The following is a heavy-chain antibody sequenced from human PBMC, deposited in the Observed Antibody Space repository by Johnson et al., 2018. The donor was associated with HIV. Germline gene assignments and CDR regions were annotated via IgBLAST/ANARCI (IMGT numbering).Heavy chain of an antibody. J-gene: IGHJ3*02. CDR3: AKDWGAAAGSGAFDI. CDR2: IQHDGKKE. Sequence: QVHLVESGGGVVLPGWSLRLSCEASGFTFSSYGMHWVRQAPGKGLEWVAFIQHDGKKELYGDSVKGRFTISRDNSKHTLYLYMTSLRSDDTTTYYCAKDWGAAAGSGAFDIWGQGTLVTVSS. D-gene: IGHD6-13*01. CDR1: GFTFSSYG. V-gene: IGHV3-30*02.